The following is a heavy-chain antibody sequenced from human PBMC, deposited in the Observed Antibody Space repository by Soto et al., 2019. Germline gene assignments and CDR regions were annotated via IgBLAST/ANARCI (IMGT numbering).Heavy chain of an antibody. CDR3: ARDSYCSGGSCPPQYFPH. CDR2: INHSGST. J-gene: IGHJ1*01. D-gene: IGHD2-15*01. CDR1: GGSFSGYY. Sequence: SETLSLTCAVYGGSFSGYYWSWIRQPPGKGLEWIGEINHSGSTNYNPSLKSRVTISVDTSKNQFSLKLSSVTAADTAVYYCARDSYCSGGSCPPQYFPHWGQGTLVTVSS. V-gene: IGHV4-34*01.